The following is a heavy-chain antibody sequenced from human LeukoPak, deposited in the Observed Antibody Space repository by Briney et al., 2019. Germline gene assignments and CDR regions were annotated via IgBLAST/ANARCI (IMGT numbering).Heavy chain of an antibody. J-gene: IGHJ6*02. V-gene: IGHV3-48*01. CDR3: AREGPPFWIQLWPPPGHYYYGMDV. Sequence: PGGSLRLSCAASGFTFSNHGMHWVRQAPGKGLEGVSYISSSSSTIYYADSVKRRFTISRDNAKNSLYLQMNSLRAEDTAVYYCAREGPPFWIQLWPPPGHYYYGMDVWGQGTTVTVSS. CDR2: ISSSSSTI. CDR1: GFTFSNHG. D-gene: IGHD5-18*01.